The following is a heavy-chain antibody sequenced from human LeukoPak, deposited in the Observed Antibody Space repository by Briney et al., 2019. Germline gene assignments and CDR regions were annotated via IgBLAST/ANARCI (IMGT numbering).Heavy chain of an antibody. CDR1: GYTLTELS. J-gene: IGHJ3*02. D-gene: IGHD3-3*01. Sequence: GASVKVSCKVSGYTLTELSMHWVRQAPGKGLEWMGGFDPEDGETIYAQKFQGRVTMTEDTSTDTAYMELSSLRSEDTAVYYCATAKRFLEWSRLRGFDIWGQGTMVTVSS. CDR2: FDPEDGET. CDR3: ATAKRFLEWSRLRGFDI. V-gene: IGHV1-24*01.